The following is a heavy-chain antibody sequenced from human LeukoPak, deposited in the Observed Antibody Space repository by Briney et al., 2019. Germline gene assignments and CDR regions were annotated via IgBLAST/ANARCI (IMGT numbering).Heavy chain of an antibody. CDR2: ISSSSSYI. D-gene: IGHD3-10*01. CDR3: ASLGSGRHDY. Sequence: PGGSLRLSCAASGFTFSSYSVNWVRQAPGKGLEWVSSISSSSSYIYYADSVKGRFTISRDNAKNSLYLQMNSLRAEDTAVYYCASLGSGRHDYWGQGTLVTVSS. V-gene: IGHV3-21*01. CDR1: GFTFSSYS. J-gene: IGHJ4*02.